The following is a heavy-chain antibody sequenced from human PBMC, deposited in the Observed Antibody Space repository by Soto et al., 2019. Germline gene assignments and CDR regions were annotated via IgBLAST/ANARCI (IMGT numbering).Heavy chain of an antibody. D-gene: IGHD4-17*01. V-gene: IGHV1-8*01. CDR2: MNPNSGNT. J-gene: IGHJ5*02. CDR3: ARGPHISVTTRGIVWCAL. Sequence: QVQLVQSGAEVEKPGASVKVSCKASAYTFTSYDINWVRQATGQGLEWMGWMNPNSGNTGYAQKFQGRVNVTRDTYITTANTELSSLSSEDTAVYYCARGPHISVTTRGIVWCALWGEGNLVTDSS. CDR1: AYTFTSYD.